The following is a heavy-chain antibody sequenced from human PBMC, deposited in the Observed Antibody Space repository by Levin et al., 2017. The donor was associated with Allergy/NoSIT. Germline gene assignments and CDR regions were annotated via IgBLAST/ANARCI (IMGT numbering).Heavy chain of an antibody. CDR2: INHSGST. J-gene: IGHJ3*02. D-gene: IGHD6-19*01. V-gene: IGHV4-34*01. CDR1: GGSFSGYY. CDR3: ARRPIAVAGTPNPPGHFDI. Sequence: SETLSLTCAVYGGSFSGYYWSWIRQPPGKGLEWIGEINHSGSTNYNPSLKSRVTISVDTSKNQFSLKLSSVTAADTAVYYCARRPIAVAGTPNPPGHFDIWGQGTMVTVSS.